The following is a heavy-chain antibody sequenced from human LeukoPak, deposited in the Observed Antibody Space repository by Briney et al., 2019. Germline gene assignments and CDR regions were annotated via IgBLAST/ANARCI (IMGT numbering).Heavy chain of an antibody. V-gene: IGHV1-69*04. D-gene: IGHD6-6*01. CDR2: IIPILGIA. Sequence: GASVKVSCKASGGTFSSYAISWVRQAPGQGLEWMGRIIPILGIANYAQKFQGRVTITADKSTSTAYMELSSLRSEDTAVYYCARGWDSSSSGGDYWGQGTLVTVSS. J-gene: IGHJ4*02. CDR3: ARGWDSSSSGGDY. CDR1: GGTFSSYA.